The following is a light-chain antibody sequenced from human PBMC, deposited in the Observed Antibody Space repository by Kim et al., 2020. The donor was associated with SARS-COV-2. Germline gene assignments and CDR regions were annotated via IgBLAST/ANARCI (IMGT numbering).Light chain of an antibody. CDR1: QSVLYSSNNKNY. V-gene: IGKV4-1*01. CDR2: WAS. CDR3: QQYYSTLWT. J-gene: IGKJ1*01. Sequence: ATLNCKSSQSVLYSSNNKNYLAWYQQKPGQPPKLLIYWASTRESGVPDRFSGSGSGTDFTLTISSLQAEDVAVYYCQQYYSTLWTFGQGTKVDIK.